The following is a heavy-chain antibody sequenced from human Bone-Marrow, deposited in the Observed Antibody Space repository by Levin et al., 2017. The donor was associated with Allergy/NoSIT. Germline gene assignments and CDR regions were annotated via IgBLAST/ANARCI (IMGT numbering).Heavy chain of an antibody. CDR3: ALTYSSSSP. CDR2: INPDGSQK. Sequence: QSGGSLRLSCAASGFTFSSYWMSWVRQAPGKGLEWVANINPDGSQKHHVDSVWGRFTISRDNAKNSLYLQMNSLRAEDTAIYYCALTYSSSSPWGQGTLVTVSS. J-gene: IGHJ5*02. D-gene: IGHD6-6*01. V-gene: IGHV3-7*01. CDR1: GFTFSSYW.